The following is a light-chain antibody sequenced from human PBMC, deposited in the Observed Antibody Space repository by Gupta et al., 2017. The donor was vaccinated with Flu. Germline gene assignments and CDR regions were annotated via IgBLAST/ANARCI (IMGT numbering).Light chain of an antibody. J-gene: IGKJ2*01. CDR1: QSVSSSY. CDR3: QQYAGSLPFT. CDR2: GAS. Sequence: EIVLTQSPGTLSLSPGERVTLSCRASQSVSSSYLAWYQQKPGQAPRLLIYGASSRATGIPDRFSGSGSGTAFTLTISRLEPEDVAVYYCQQYAGSLPFTFGQGTKLEIK. V-gene: IGKV3-20*01.